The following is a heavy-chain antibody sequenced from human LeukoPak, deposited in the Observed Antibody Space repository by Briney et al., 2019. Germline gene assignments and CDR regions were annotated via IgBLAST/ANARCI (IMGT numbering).Heavy chain of an antibody. CDR1: GFTFSSYA. Sequence: PGGSLRLSCAASGFTFSSYAMSWVRQAPGKGLEWVSAISGSGGSTYYADSVKGRFTISRDNSKNTLYLQMNRLRAEDTAVYYCAKRWTYSYGSGEGWGQGTLVTVSS. D-gene: IGHD3-10*01. V-gene: IGHV3-23*01. J-gene: IGHJ4*02. CDR3: AKRWTYSYGSGEG. CDR2: ISGSGGST.